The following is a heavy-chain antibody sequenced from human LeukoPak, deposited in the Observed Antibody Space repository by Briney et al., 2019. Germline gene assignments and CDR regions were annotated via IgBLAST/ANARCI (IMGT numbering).Heavy chain of an antibody. Sequence: ASVKVSCKASGYTFTGYYMHWVRQAPGQGLEWMGIINPSGGSTSYAQKFQGRVTMTRDMSTSTVYMELSSLRSEDTAIYYCARDNSVGDNAWWFDPWGQGTLVTVSS. CDR1: GYTFTGYY. D-gene: IGHD1-26*01. CDR3: ARDNSVGDNAWWFDP. V-gene: IGHV1-46*01. CDR2: INPSGGST. J-gene: IGHJ5*02.